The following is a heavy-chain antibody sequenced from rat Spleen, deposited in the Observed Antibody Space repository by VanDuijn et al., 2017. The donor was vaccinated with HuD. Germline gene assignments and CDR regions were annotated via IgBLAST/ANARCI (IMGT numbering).Heavy chain of an antibody. Sequence: EVQLVESGGDLVQPGRSVRLSCAASGFTFSNFPMAWVRQAPTKGLEWVASISTGGGNTYYPDSVKGRFTISRDTAQNTLYLQMNSLRSEDTATYYCARTDSGYSWFAYWGQGTLVTVSS. J-gene: IGHJ3*01. CDR1: GFTFSNFP. CDR2: ISTGGGNT. D-gene: IGHD4-3*01. V-gene: IGHV5-46*01. CDR3: ARTDSGYSWFAY.